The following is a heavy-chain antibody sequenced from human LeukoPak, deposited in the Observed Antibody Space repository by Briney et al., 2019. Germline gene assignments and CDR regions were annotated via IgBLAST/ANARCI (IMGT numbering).Heavy chain of an antibody. V-gene: IGHV3-21*01. CDR2: ISSSSSYI. D-gene: IGHD2-2*01. CDR1: GFTFSSYS. Sequence: GSLRLSCAASGFTFSSYSMNWVRQAPGKGLEWVSSISSSSSYIYYADSVKGRFTTSRDNAKNSLYLQMNSLRAEDTAVYYCARVGIVVVPAAISFDYYYGMDVWGQGTTVTVSS. J-gene: IGHJ6*02. CDR3: ARVGIVVVPAAISFDYYYGMDV.